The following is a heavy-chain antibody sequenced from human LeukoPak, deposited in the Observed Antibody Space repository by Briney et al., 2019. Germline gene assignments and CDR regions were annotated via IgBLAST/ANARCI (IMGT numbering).Heavy chain of an antibody. CDR3: AREDPQTTVPEGMDV. CDR2: IYYSGTT. Sequence: SETLSLTCTVSGGSISHYYWSWIRQSPGKGLEWIGYIYYSGTTNYNPSPKSRVTISVDTSRNQFSLQLRSVTAADTAVYYCAREDPQTTVPEGMDVWGQGTTVIVSS. J-gene: IGHJ6*02. CDR1: GGSISHYY. D-gene: IGHD4-17*01. V-gene: IGHV4-59*01.